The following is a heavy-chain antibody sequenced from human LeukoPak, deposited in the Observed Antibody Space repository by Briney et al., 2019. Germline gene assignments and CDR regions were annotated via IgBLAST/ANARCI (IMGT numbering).Heavy chain of an antibody. V-gene: IGHV4-59*01. Sequence: SETLSLTCTVSGVSISSYYWSWIRQPPGKGLEWIGNIYYSGSTNYNPSLKSRVTISVDTSKNQFSLKLSSVTAADTAVYYCARDPGYCSGGSCYRLNRFDPWGQGTLVTVSS. CDR1: GVSISSYY. CDR3: ARDPGYCSGGSCYRLNRFDP. D-gene: IGHD2-15*01. J-gene: IGHJ5*02. CDR2: IYYSGST.